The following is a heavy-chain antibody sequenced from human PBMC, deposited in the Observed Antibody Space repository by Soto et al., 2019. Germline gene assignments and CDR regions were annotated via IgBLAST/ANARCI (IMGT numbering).Heavy chain of an antibody. J-gene: IGHJ4*02. CDR3: AGPGYSSQDY. Sequence: GGSLRLSCVASGFTFSSFALSWVRQAPGKGLEWVSAISGSGGDTDYADSVKGRFTISRDNSKSTLYLQLNSLRVEDTAVYYCAGPGYSSQDYWGQGTMVTVYS. V-gene: IGHV3-23*01. D-gene: IGHD5-18*01. CDR1: GFTFSSFA. CDR2: ISGSGGDT.